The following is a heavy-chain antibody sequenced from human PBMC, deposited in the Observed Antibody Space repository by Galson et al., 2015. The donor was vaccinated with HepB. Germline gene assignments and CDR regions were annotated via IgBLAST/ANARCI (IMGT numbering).Heavy chain of an antibody. J-gene: IGHJ4*02. D-gene: IGHD3-22*01. V-gene: IGHV3-15*01. CDR1: GFTFSNAW. CDR3: TTDSFYYYDSSGYTQRDY. CDR2: IKSKTDGGTT. Sequence: SLRLSCAASGFTFSNAWMSWVRQAPGKGLEWVGRIKSKTDGGTTDYAAPVKGRFTISRDDSKNTLYLQMNSLKTEDTAVYYCTTDSFYYYDSSGYTQRDYWGQGTLVTVSS.